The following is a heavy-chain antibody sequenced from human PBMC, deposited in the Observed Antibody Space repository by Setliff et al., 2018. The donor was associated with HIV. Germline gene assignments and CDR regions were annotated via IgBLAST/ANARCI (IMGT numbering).Heavy chain of an antibody. V-gene: IGHV4-61*03. CDR2: IYSSGAT. CDR1: GVSVSINSYF. CDR3: ATGAGNSPGPFFEN. J-gene: IGHJ4*02. D-gene: IGHD6-13*01. Sequence: PSETLSLTCSVSGVSVSINSYFWSWIRQPPGGGLEFIGYIYSSGATSYSPSLKSRVTLSVDTSKNHFSLRMSSVTAADTAMYYCATGAGNSPGPFFENWGQGTLVTVSS.